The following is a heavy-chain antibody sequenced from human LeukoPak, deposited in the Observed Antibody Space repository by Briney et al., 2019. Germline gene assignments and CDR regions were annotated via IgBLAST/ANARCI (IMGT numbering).Heavy chain of an antibody. CDR1: GGSISSTSYY. Sequence: PSETLSLTCTVSGGSISSTSYYWGWIRQPPGKGLEWIGIVYYSGSTYYNPSLKSRVIISLDTSKNQFSLKLSSVTAADTAVYYCARGRAYYYDSSGFPPFDYWGQGTLVTVS. CDR3: ARGRAYYYDSSGFPPFDY. CDR2: VYYSGST. J-gene: IGHJ4*02. D-gene: IGHD3-22*01. V-gene: IGHV4-39*07.